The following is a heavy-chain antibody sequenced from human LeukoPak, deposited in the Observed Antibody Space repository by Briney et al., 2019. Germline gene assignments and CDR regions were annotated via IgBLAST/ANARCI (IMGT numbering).Heavy chain of an antibody. D-gene: IGHD3-22*01. CDR3: ARDRRNHHDSSGYYDY. CDR1: GFTFSSFW. V-gene: IGHV3-7*01. Sequence: GGSLRLSCAASGFTFSSFWMGWVRQAPGKGLEWVANTKQDVSENYYVDSGKGRFTISRDNAKNSLYLQMTSLRAEDTDVYYCARDRRNHHDSSGYYDYWGQGTLVTVSS. CDR2: TKQDVSEN. J-gene: IGHJ4*02.